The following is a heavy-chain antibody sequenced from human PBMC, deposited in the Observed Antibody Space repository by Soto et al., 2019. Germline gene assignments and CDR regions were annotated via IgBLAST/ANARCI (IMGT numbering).Heavy chain of an antibody. D-gene: IGHD6-13*01. Sequence: GGSLRLSCAASGFTFSRYWMHWVRQAPGKGLVWVSRINSDGSSTSYADSVKGRFTISRDNSKNTVYLQMNSLRGEDTAVYYCAKDGAIAAADYFFDYWGQGSLGTVSS. V-gene: IGHV3-74*01. CDR2: INSDGSST. CDR3: AKDGAIAAADYFFDY. J-gene: IGHJ4*02. CDR1: GFTFSRYW.